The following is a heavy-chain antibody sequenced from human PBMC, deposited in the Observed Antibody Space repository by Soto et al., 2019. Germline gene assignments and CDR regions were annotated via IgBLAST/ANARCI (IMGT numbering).Heavy chain of an antibody. D-gene: IGHD5-12*01. CDR3: ARGNHRWLQVWYFDL. V-gene: IGHV1-69*12. CDR1: GGTFSSYT. Sequence: QVQLVQSGAEVKKPGSSVTVSCKASGGTFSSYTISWVLQAPGQGLEWMGGIIPIFGTANYAQKFQGRVTSTADESTSTAYMELSSLRSEDTAVYYCARGNHRWLQVWYFDLWGRGTLVTVSS. J-gene: IGHJ2*01. CDR2: IIPIFGTA.